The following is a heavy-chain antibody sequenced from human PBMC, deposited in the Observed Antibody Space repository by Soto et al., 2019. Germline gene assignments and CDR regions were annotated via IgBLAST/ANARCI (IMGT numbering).Heavy chain of an antibody. D-gene: IGHD6-13*01. J-gene: IGHJ6*02. CDR1: GGTFSSYA. Sequence: SVKVSCKASGGTFSSYAISWVRQAPGQGLEWMGGIIPIFGTANYAQKFQGRVTITADESTSTAYMELSSLRSEDTAVYYCARYNSRRWYYYYYGMDVWGQGTTVTVSS. CDR3: ARYNSRRWYYYYYGMDV. V-gene: IGHV1-69*13. CDR2: IIPIFGTA.